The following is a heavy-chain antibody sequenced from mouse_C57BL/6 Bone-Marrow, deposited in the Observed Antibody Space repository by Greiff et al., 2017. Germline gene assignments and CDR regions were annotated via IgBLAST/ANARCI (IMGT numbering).Heavy chain of an antibody. CDR3: ARYYYDYDGFAY. J-gene: IGHJ3*01. D-gene: IGHD2-4*01. CDR2: IYPGSGST. Sequence: QVQLQQPGAELVKPGASVKMSCKASGYTFTSYWITWVKQRPGQGLEWIGDIYPGSGSTNYNEKFKSKATLTVDTSSSTAYMQLSSLTSEDSAVYDSARYYYDYDGFAYWGQGTLVTVSA. CDR1: GYTFTSYW. V-gene: IGHV1-55*01.